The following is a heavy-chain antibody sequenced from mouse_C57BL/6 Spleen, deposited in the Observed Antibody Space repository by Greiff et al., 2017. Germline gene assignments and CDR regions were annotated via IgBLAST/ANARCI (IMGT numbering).Heavy chain of an antibody. Sequence: EVQLVESGGGLVKPGGSLKLSCAASGFTFSSYAMSWVRQTPEKRLEWVATISDGGSYTYYPDNVKGRFTISRDNAKNNLYLQMSHLKSEDTAMDYCARDPYGGSSYFDYWGQGTTLTVSS. J-gene: IGHJ2*01. D-gene: IGHD1-1*01. CDR3: ARDPYGGSSYFDY. CDR1: GFTFSSYA. V-gene: IGHV5-4*01. CDR2: ISDGGSYT.